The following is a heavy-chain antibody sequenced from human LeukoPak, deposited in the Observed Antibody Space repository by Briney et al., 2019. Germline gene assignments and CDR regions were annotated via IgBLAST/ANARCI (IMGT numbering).Heavy chain of an antibody. J-gene: IGHJ4*02. CDR2: MVISGST. V-gene: IGHV4-4*07. CDR1: GASINNYY. D-gene: IGHD3-16*01. CDR3: ARGNYVYVCGGIDY. Sequence: SETLSLTCNVSGASINNYYWNWIRQSAGKGLEWIGRMVISGSTNYNHSFRSRVTMSVDTSKNQFSLKLNSVTAADTAVYYCARGNYVYVCGGIDYWGQGTLVTVSS.